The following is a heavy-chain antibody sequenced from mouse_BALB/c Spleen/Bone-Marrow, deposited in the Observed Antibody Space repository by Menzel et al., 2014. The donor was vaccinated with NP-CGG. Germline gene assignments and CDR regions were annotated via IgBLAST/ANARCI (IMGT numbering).Heavy chain of an antibody. CDR3: ARYDGPAWFAY. J-gene: IGHJ3*01. D-gene: IGHD2-3*01. V-gene: IGHV1S81*02. CDR1: GYSFTSYW. Sequence: QVQLKESGAELVKPGASVRLSCKASGYSFTSYWIHWAKQRPGQGLEWIGEINPSNGRNNYNEKFKNKATLTVDKSSSTAYMQLSSLTSEDSAVYYCARYDGPAWFAYWGQGTLVTVSA. CDR2: INPSNGRN.